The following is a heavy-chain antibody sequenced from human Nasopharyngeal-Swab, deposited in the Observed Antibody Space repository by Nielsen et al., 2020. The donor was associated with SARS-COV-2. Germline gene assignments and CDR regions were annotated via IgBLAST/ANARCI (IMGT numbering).Heavy chain of an antibody. CDR1: GGSITSGGYF. V-gene: IGHV4-31*03. CDR3: ARVEGRYLVWTNKPRYSYHYGMDV. Sequence: SETLSLTCTVSGGSITSGGYFWNWIRQRPGKGLEWIGYIYHSGTTYYNPSLESRFSISVDTSNNQFPLELSFVTAADTAVYYCARVEGRYLVWTNKPRYSYHYGMDVWGQGTTVIVSS. J-gene: IGHJ6*02. D-gene: IGHD3-16*01. CDR2: IYHSGTT.